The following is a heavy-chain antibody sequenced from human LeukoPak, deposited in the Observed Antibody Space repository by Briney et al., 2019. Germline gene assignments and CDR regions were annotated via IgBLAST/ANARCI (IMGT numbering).Heavy chain of an antibody. Sequence: PSETLSLTCTVSGGSISSGSYYWSWIRQPAGKGLEWIGRIYTSGSTNYNPSLKSRVTISVDTSKNQFSLKLSSVTAADTAVYYCASATYYYDSSGYYSYWGQGTLVTVSS. V-gene: IGHV4-61*02. CDR1: GGSISSGSYY. D-gene: IGHD3-22*01. CDR2: IYTSGST. CDR3: ASATYYYDSSGYYSY. J-gene: IGHJ4*02.